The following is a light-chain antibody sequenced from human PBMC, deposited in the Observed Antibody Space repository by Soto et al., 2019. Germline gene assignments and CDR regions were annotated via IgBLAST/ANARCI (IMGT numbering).Light chain of an antibody. CDR1: QSIRTL. Sequence: DIQMTQSPSTLSAFVGDRVIITCRASQSIRTLLAWYQQKPGTVPKLLIFKASHLEPGVPSRFSGSGSGTDFTLTITSLQPDDFATYYCQQYALYPWTFGQGTQVEIK. CDR3: QQYALYPWT. J-gene: IGKJ1*01. CDR2: KAS. V-gene: IGKV1-5*03.